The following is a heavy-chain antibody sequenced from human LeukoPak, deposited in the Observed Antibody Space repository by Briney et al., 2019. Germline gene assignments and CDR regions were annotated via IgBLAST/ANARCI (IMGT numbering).Heavy chain of an antibody. V-gene: IGHV3-30-3*01. CDR3: ARDWEGQQLVIVNFPYYYYGMDV. D-gene: IGHD6-13*01. J-gene: IGHJ6*02. Sequence: PGRSLRLSCAASGFTFSSYAMHWVRQAPGKGLEWVAVISYDGSNKHYADSVKGRFTISRDNSKNTLYLQMNSLRAEDTAVYYCARDWEGQQLVIVNFPYYYYGMDVWGQGTTVTVSS. CDR1: GFTFSSYA. CDR2: ISYDGSNK.